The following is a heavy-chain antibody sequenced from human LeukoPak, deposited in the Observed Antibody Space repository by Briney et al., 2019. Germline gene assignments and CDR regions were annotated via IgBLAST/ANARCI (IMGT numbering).Heavy chain of an antibody. Sequence: GGSLRLSCAASGFTFDDYAMHWVRQAPGKGLEWVSGISYNSDTIAYADPVKGRFTISRDNAKNSLYLQMNSLRAEDTALYYCAKDYCGGDCYSGWYFDLWGRGTLVTVSS. D-gene: IGHD2-21*02. V-gene: IGHV3-9*01. J-gene: IGHJ2*01. CDR2: ISYNSDTI. CDR3: AKDYCGGDCYSGWYFDL. CDR1: GFTFDDYA.